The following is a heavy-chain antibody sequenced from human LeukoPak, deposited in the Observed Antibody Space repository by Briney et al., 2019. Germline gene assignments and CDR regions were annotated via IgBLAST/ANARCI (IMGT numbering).Heavy chain of an antibody. V-gene: IGHV3-21*01. Sequence: GGSLRLSCAVSGFVFSDAWMGWVRQAPGKGLEWVSSISSSSSYIYYADSVKGRFTISRDNAKNSLYLQMNSLRAEDTAVYYCARDLRGIAAAVDYWGQGTLVTVSS. D-gene: IGHD6-13*01. CDR3: ARDLRGIAAAVDY. CDR1: GFVFSDAW. CDR2: ISSSSSYI. J-gene: IGHJ4*02.